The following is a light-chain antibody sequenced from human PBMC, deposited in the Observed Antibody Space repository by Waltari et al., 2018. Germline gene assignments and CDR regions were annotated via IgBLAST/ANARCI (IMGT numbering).Light chain of an antibody. CDR3: QQGYSYPRT. Sequence: DMQMTQSPSSLSASVGDTVTITCQASQGIGNNLNWYQQKPGKAPKLLIYGASSLQSVIPARFSCSGSGTDFTLTINSLQPQDFATYYCQQGYSYPRTFGQGTKVEIK. J-gene: IGKJ1*01. V-gene: IGKV1-16*01. CDR1: QGIGNN. CDR2: GAS.